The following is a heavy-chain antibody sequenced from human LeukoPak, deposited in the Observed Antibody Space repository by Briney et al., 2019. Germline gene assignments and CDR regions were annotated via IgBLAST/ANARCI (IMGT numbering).Heavy chain of an antibody. CDR3: AREGLRATTIFVFYNWFDP. V-gene: IGHV1-46*01. CDR2: INPTGGRT. CDR1: GYIFTTYY. J-gene: IGHJ5*02. D-gene: IGHD1-26*01. Sequence: GASVTVSCKASGYIFTTYYIHWVRQAPGQGLEWMGIINPTGGRTKYAQKFQGRVTMTRDTSTSTVYMELSSLRSEDTAVYYCAREGLRATTIFVFYNWFDPWGQGTLVTVSS.